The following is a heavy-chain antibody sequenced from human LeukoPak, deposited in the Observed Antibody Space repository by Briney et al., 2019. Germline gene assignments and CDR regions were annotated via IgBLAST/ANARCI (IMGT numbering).Heavy chain of an antibody. CDR1: GFTFSSYE. D-gene: IGHD4-23*01. J-gene: IGHJ4*02. CDR3: ARDYGGSSPFGY. Sequence: PGGSLRLSCAASGFTFSSYEMHWVRQAPGKGLEWVSYISRSGSTIYYVDSVKGRFTISRDNAKNSLYLQMNSLRAEDTAVYYCARDYGGSSPFGYWGQGTLVTVSS. CDR2: ISRSGSTI. V-gene: IGHV3-48*03.